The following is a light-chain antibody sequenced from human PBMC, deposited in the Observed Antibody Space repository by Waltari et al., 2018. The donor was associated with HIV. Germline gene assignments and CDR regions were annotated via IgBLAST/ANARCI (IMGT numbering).Light chain of an antibody. V-gene: IGKV1-39*01. CDR1: QSISSY. CDR2: AAS. J-gene: IGKJ4*01. CDR3: QQSYSTPPT. Sequence: DIQMTQSPSSLSASVGDRVPIPCRASQSISSYLNWYQQKPGKAPKVLIYAASSLQSGVPSRFSGSGSGTDFTLTISSLQPEDFATYYCQQSYSTPPTFGGGTKVEIK.